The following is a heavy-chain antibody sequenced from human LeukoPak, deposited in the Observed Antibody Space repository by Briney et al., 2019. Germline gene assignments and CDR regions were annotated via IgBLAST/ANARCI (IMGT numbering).Heavy chain of an antibody. V-gene: IGHV4-59*08. Sequence: SETLSLTCTVSGGSISSYYWSWIRQPPGKGLEWIGYIYYSGSTNYNPSLKSRVTISVDTSKNQFSLMLSSVTAADTAVYYCARHYGSGSYLYYFDYWGQGTLVTVSS. J-gene: IGHJ4*02. CDR3: ARHYGSGSYLYYFDY. CDR2: IYYSGST. D-gene: IGHD3-10*01. CDR1: GGSISSYY.